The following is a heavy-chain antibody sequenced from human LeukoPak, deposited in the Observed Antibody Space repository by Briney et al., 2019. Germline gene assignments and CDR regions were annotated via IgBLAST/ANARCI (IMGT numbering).Heavy chain of an antibody. CDR1: GFTFSSYG. V-gene: IGHV3-33*01. D-gene: IGHD5-24*01. J-gene: IGHJ4*02. CDR3: ARERVEMATISSFDY. CDR2: IWYDGSNK. Sequence: GGSLRLSCAASGFTFSSYGTHWVSQAPGKGLEWVAVIWYDGSNKYYADSVKGRFTISRDNSKNTLYLQMNSLRAEDTAVYYCARERVEMATISSFDYWGQGTLVTVSS.